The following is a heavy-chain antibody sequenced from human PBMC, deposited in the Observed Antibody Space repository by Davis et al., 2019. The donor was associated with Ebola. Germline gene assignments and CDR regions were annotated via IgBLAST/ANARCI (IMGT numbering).Heavy chain of an antibody. CDR1: GFTFSGSA. Sequence: ESLKISCAASGFTFSGSAMHCVRQASGQGLEWVGRIRSKANSYATEYAASVKGRFTISRDESKNTAYLQMNSLKTEDTAVYYCTSTTVYKRDYWGQGTLVTVSS. V-gene: IGHV3-73*01. D-gene: IGHD4-17*01. CDR2: IRSKANSYAT. J-gene: IGHJ4*02. CDR3: TSTTVYKRDY.